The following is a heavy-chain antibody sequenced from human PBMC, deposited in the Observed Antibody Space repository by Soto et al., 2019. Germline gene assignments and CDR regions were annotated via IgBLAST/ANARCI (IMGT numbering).Heavy chain of an antibody. D-gene: IGHD6-13*01. Sequence: GGSLRLSCAASGFTFSSYWMSWVRQAPGKGLEWVANIKQDGSEKYYVDSVKGRFTISRDNAKNSLYLQMNSLRAEDTAVYYCARSPWYSSSWYWFDPWGQGTLVTVSS. CDR1: GFTFSSYW. CDR3: ARSPWYSSSWYWFDP. CDR2: IKQDGSEK. V-gene: IGHV3-7*01. J-gene: IGHJ5*02.